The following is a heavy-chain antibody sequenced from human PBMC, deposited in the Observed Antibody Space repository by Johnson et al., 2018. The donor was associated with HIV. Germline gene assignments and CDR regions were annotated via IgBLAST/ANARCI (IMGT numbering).Heavy chain of an antibody. D-gene: IGHD3-16*01. J-gene: IGHJ3*02. CDR1: GFNFDDYT. CDR2: LSWDGDKT. Sequence: VQLVESGGAVVQPGGSLRLSCAASGFNFDDYTMHWVRQVPGKGLEWVSLLSWDGDKTYYADSVRGRFIISRDNSKNSLFLQLNNLRIEDTALYYCALPYTGGVHAFDSWGQGTMVTVSS. CDR3: ALPYTGGVHAFDS. V-gene: IGHV3-43*01.